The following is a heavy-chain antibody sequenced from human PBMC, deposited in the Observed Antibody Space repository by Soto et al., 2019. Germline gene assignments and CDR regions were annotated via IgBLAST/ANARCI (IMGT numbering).Heavy chain of an antibody. CDR3: ARVEGNWNFWFDP. Sequence: SETLSLTCTVSGGSISNADYYWSWVRQPPGKGLEWIGYIYYSGSTNYNPSLKSRVTISVDTSKNQFSLKLSSVTAADTAVYYCARVEGNWNFWFDPWGQGTLVTVSS. CDR1: GGSISNADYY. CDR2: IYYSGST. J-gene: IGHJ5*02. V-gene: IGHV4-61*08. D-gene: IGHD1-7*01.